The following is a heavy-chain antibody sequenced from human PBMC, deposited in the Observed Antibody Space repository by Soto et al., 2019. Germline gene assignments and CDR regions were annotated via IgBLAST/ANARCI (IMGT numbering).Heavy chain of an antibody. V-gene: IGHV1-18*01. CDR3: ARDAGTDWFDP. Sequence: QVQLVQSGAEVEKPGASVKVSCKASGYTFTSYAISWVRQAPGQGLEWMGRISTYNGNTNYAQKLQGRVTLTTDTSTSTAYMELRSLRSDYTAVYYCARDAGTDWFDPWGQGTLVTVSS. D-gene: IGHD6-13*01. CDR2: ISTYNGNT. J-gene: IGHJ5*02. CDR1: GYTFTSYA.